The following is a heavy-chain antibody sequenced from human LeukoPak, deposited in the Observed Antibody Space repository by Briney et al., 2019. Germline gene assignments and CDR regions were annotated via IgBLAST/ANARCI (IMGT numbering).Heavy chain of an antibody. CDR1: GFTFSSYA. J-gene: IGHJ4*02. V-gene: IGHV3-23*01. D-gene: IGHD3-10*01. CDR3: AKDRGAGSYY. Sequence: PGGSLRLSCAASGFTFSSYAMSWVRQAPGKGLEWVSGISGSGDNTYYADSVKGRFTISRDNSKNTLYLQMNSLRAEDTAVYYCAKDRGAGSYYWGQGTLVTVSS. CDR2: ISGSGDNT.